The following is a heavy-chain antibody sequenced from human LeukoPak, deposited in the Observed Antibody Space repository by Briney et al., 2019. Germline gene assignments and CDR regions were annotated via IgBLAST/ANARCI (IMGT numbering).Heavy chain of an antibody. CDR1: GGSISSSSYY. J-gene: IGHJ4*02. D-gene: IGHD5-24*01. Sequence: SETLSLTCTVSGGSISSSSYYWGWIRQPPGKGLEWIGSIYYSGSTYYNPSLKSRVTISVDTSKNQFSLKLSSVTAADTAVYYCASNFPKSPFSLDFHYWGQGTLVTVSS. V-gene: IGHV4-39*01. CDR3: ASNFPKSPFSLDFHY. CDR2: IYYSGST.